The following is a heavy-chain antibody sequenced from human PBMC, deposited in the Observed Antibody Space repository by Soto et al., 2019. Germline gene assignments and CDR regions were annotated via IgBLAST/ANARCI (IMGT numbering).Heavy chain of an antibody. Sequence: SETLSLTCTVSGGSISSDGYYWSWIRQHPGKGLEWIGYIFYSGTIYYNPSLKSRVTISVDSSKKQFSLKLTSVTAADTAVYYCTREGCINKSDLDYWGQGTLVTVSS. V-gene: IGHV4-31*03. D-gene: IGHD2-8*01. CDR2: IFYSGTI. J-gene: IGHJ4*02. CDR3: TREGCINKSDLDY. CDR1: GGSISSDGYY.